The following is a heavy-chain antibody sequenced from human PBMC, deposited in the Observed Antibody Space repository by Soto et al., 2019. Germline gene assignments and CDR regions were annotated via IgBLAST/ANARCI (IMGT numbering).Heavy chain of an antibody. CDR1: GYTFTSYG. CDR3: ARDSSSWYSKYNWFDP. J-gene: IGHJ5*02. CDR2: ISAYNGNT. D-gene: IGHD6-13*01. V-gene: IGHV1-18*01. Sequence: ASVKVSCKASGYTFTSYGISWVRQAPGQGLEWMGWISAYNGNTNYAQKLQGRVTMTTDTSTSTAYMELRSLRSDDTAVYYCARDSSSWYSKYNWFDPWGQGTLVTSPQ.